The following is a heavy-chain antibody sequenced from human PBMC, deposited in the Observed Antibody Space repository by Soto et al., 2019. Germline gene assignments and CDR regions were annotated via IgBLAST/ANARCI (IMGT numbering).Heavy chain of an antibody. Sequence: EVQLLESGGGLVQPGGSLRLSCGASGFTFSSYAMSWVRQAPGKGLEWVSAISGSGGSTYYADSVKGRFTISRDNSKNTLNLQMNSLIAEDTAVFYCAKAFHLRAGSGYCGQGTLVTVSS. J-gene: IGHJ4*02. V-gene: IGHV3-23*01. CDR3: AKAFHLRAGSGY. D-gene: IGHD4-17*01. CDR2: ISGSGGST. CDR1: GFTFSSYA.